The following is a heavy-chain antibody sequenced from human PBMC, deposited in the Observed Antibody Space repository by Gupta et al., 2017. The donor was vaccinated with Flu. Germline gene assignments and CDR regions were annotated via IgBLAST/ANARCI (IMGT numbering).Heavy chain of an antibody. CDR3: ARYGPTGYSSSYLKNDAFDI. Sequence: QVQLQESGPGLVKPSQTLSLTCTVSGGSISSGSYYWSWIRPPPGKGLEWIGRIYTSGSTNYNPSLKSRVTISVDTSKNQFSLKLSSVTAADTAVYYCARYGPTGYSSSYLKNDAFDIWGQGTMVTVSS. V-gene: IGHV4-61*02. CDR1: GGSISSGSYY. J-gene: IGHJ3*02. D-gene: IGHD6-13*01. CDR2: IYTSGST.